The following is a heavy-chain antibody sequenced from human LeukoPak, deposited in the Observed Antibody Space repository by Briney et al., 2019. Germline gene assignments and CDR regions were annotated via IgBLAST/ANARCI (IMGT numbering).Heavy chain of an antibody. J-gene: IGHJ4*02. V-gene: IGHV4-39*01. CDR1: GGSIRSSSYY. Sequence: SETLSLTCTVSGGSIRSSSYYWGWIRQPPGKGLEWIGSIYYSGSTYYNASLKSRGTISVDTSKNQFSLKLNSVTSADTAVYFCARQVVAVAGTGYFDYWGQGTLVTVSS. CDR2: IYYSGST. D-gene: IGHD6-19*01. CDR3: ARQVVAVAGTGYFDY.